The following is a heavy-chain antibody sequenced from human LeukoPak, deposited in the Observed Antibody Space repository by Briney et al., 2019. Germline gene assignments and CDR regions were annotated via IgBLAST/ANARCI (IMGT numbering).Heavy chain of an antibody. D-gene: IGHD3-10*01. CDR2: IWYDGSNR. CDR3: AKDHFGRVRDAFDI. CDR1: GFTFSSYG. J-gene: IGHJ3*02. V-gene: IGHV3-33*06. Sequence: GGSLRLSCAASGFTFSSYGMHWVRQAPGKGLEWVAVIWYDGSNRNYADSVKGRFTISRDNSKNTLYLQMNSLRAEDTAVYYCAKDHFGRVRDAFDIWGQGTMVTVSS.